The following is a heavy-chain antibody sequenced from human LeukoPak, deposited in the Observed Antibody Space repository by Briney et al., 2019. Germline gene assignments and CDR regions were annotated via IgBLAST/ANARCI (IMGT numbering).Heavy chain of an antibody. J-gene: IGHJ6*02. Sequence: GGSLRLSCAASGFKFSDHYIDWVRQAPGKGLEWVGRSRNKASSYTTEYAASVEGRFTISRDVSESSLYLQMNSLTAEDTAIYYCAKGKSLPHYYYYGMDVWGQGTTVTASS. CDR1: GFKFSDHY. V-gene: IGHV3-72*01. CDR2: SRNKASSYTT. CDR3: AKGKSLPHYYYYGMDV.